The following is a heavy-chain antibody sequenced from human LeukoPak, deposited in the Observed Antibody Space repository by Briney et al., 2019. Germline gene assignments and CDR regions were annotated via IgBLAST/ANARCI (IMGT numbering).Heavy chain of an antibody. V-gene: IGHV1-18*01. Sequence: ASVKVSCKTSGYTFTNYGISWVRQAPGQGLEWMGWISAYNGNTNYAQKLQGRVTMTTDTSTSTAYMELRSLRSDDTAVYYCARGFIGYNWNVFYGMDVWGQGTTVTVSS. CDR3: ARGFIGYNWNVFYGMDV. J-gene: IGHJ6*02. D-gene: IGHD1-1*01. CDR1: GYTFTNYG. CDR2: ISAYNGNT.